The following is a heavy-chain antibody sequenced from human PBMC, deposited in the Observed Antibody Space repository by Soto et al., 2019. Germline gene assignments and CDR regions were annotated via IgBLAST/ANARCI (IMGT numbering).Heavy chain of an antibody. V-gene: IGHV1-24*01. Sequence: ASVKVSCKVSGYTITELSMHWVRQTREKGLEWMGGFDPEDGETIYAQKFHGRVTMTDDTSTDTAYMELSSLRSEDTAVYYCATDRLDRTEKANNAFDTWGQGTMVTVSS. CDR1: GYTITELS. CDR3: ATDRLDRTEKANNAFDT. J-gene: IGHJ5*01. CDR2: FDPEDGET. D-gene: IGHD2-8*02.